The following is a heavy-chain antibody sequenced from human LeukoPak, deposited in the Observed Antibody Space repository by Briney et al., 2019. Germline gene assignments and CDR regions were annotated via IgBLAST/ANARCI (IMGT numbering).Heavy chain of an antibody. J-gene: IGHJ4*02. V-gene: IGHV3-64D*09. CDR2: ITSNGGST. CDR1: GFTFSSFA. D-gene: IGHD6-19*01. Sequence: GGSLRLSCAASGFTFSSFAMHWVRQAPGKGLEYVSPITSNGGSTYYADSVKGRFTISRDNSKDKLYLQISSLRADDTAVYYCVKDPTKYSSGWYGHFDYWGLGTLVTVSS. CDR3: VKDPTKYSSGWYGHFDY.